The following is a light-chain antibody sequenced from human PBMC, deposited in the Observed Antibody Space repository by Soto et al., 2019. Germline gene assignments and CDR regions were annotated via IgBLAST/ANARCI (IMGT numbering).Light chain of an antibody. CDR1: QSVTNS. CDR3: QQYGSSLFT. J-gene: IGKJ5*01. Sequence: EIVFTQSPATLSLSPGERATLSCRASQSVTNSLAWYQQKPGQAPRLLIYGASSRATGIPDRFSGSGSGTDFTLTISRLEPEDFAVYYCQQYGSSLFTFGQGTRLEIK. V-gene: IGKV3-20*01. CDR2: GAS.